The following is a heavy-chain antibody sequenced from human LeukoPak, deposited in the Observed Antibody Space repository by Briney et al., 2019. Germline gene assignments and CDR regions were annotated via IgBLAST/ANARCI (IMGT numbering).Heavy chain of an antibody. V-gene: IGHV5-51*01. CDR3: ARHETNYYGSGSSIDY. Sequence: GESLKISCKGSGYSFPSYWIGWVRQMPGKGLEWMGIIYPGDSDTRYSPSFQGQVTISADKSISTAYLQWSSLKASDTAMYYCARHETNYYGSGSSIDYWGQGTLVTVPS. CDR2: IYPGDSDT. J-gene: IGHJ4*02. CDR1: GYSFPSYW. D-gene: IGHD3-10*01.